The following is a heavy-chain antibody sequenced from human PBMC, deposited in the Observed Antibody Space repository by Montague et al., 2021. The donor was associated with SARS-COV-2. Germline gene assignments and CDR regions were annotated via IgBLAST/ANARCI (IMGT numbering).Heavy chain of an antibody. CDR1: VLTFSNYA. Sequence: SLILSCAASVLTFSNYAMSWVRQAPGKGPECVSGISGSGGTTYYXDSLKDRFTISRDNSKNTLYLQMNSLRAEDTAVYYCANPKGAFDIWGQETMVTVSS. V-gene: IGHV3-23*01. J-gene: IGHJ3*02. CDR2: ISGSGGTT. CDR3: ANPKGAFDI.